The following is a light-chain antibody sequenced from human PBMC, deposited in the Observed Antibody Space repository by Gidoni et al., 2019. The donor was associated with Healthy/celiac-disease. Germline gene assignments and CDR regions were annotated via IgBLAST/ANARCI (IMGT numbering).Light chain of an antibody. V-gene: IGKV1-33*01. CDR1: QDISNY. J-gene: IGKJ3*01. Sequence: DIQMTQSPSSLSASVGDRVTITCQASQDISNYLNWYQQKPGKAPKLLIYDASNLETGVPSRFSGSGSGTDFTFTISSLQPEDIATYYCQQYDNLLFFXPXTKVDIK. CDR2: DAS. CDR3: QQYDNLLF.